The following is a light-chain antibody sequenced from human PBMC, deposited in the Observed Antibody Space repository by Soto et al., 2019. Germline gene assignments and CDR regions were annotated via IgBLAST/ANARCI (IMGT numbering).Light chain of an antibody. Sequence: QSVLTQPASVSGSPGQSITISCSGTSSDVGSSNFVSWYQQHPGKAPKLIIFDGDRRPSGVSGRFSGSKSGNTASLTISGLQAEDEADYYCSSFTSSTSYVFGTGTKVTVL. J-gene: IGLJ1*01. CDR3: SSFTSSTSYV. CDR2: DGD. V-gene: IGLV2-14*02. CDR1: SSDVGSSNF.